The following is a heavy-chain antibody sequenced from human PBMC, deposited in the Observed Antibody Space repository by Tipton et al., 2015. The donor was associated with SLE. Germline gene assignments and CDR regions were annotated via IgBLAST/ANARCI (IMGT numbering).Heavy chain of an antibody. Sequence: TLSLTCIVSGGSIKNHYWSWIRQAPGMGLEWIGYIYYSGGTNYNPPLKSRVTMSVDTSKNQFSLKLTSLTAADTAPYYCARNKAVAGTVIEYWGPGTLVTVSS. D-gene: IGHD6-19*01. V-gene: IGHV4-59*11. CDR2: IYYSGGT. CDR3: ARNKAVAGTVIEY. CDR1: GGSIKNHY. J-gene: IGHJ4*02.